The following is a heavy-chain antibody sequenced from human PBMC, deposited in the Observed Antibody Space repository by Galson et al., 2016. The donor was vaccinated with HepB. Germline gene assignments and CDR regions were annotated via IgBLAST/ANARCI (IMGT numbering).Heavy chain of an antibody. CDR3: ARDSYGVVGGAILFDL. V-gene: IGHV1-18*01. D-gene: IGHD2-15*01. J-gene: IGHJ3*01. CDR1: GYTFVNNG. CDR2: INTKNGIT. Sequence: SVKVSCKASGYTFVNNGLSWVRQAPGQGLEWMGWINTKNGITNYAQKVQGRVTLTTDTSTSTAYMELRSLRSEDTAVYYCARDSYGVVGGAILFDLWGQGTVVTVSS.